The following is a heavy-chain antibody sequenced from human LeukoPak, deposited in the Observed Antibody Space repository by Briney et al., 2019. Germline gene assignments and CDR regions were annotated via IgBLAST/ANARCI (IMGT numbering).Heavy chain of an antibody. CDR1: GGSISSGDYY. D-gene: IGHD3-10*01. V-gene: IGHV4-30-4*01. J-gene: IGHJ4*02. CDR2: IYYSGST. Sequence: SETLSRTCTVSGGSISSGDYYWSRLRQPPGKGLEWIGYIYYSGSTYYNPSLKSRVTISVDTSKNQFSLKLSSVTAADRAVYYCARGSGMVRGVSFDYWGQGTLVTVSS. CDR3: ARGSGMVRGVSFDY.